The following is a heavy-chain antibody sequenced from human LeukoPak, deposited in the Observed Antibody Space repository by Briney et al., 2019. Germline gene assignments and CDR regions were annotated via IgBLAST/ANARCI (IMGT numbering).Heavy chain of an antibody. V-gene: IGHV3-7*03. CDR3: ARRPSRVDIVTMDV. J-gene: IGHJ6*04. D-gene: IGHD5-12*01. CDR1: GVTFSTYW. CDR2: IKQDGSEK. Sequence: GGSLRLSCAASGVTFSTYWMCWVRQAPGKGLELVANIKQDGSEKYYVDSVKRRFTISRDNAKHSLYLQANSLRAEDTAVYYCARRPSRVDIVTMDVWGKGNTVTVSA.